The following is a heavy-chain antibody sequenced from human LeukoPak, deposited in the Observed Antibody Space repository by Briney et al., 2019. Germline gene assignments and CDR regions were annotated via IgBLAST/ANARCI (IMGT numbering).Heavy chain of an antibody. V-gene: IGHV3-30*18. CDR3: AKDTVDTAMVFDY. CDR2: LSYDGSNY. J-gene: IGHJ4*02. CDR1: GFTFSSYG. D-gene: IGHD5-18*01. Sequence: GGSLRLSCAASGFTFSSYGMHWVRQAPGKGLEWVAVLSYDGSNYYYAGSVKGRFTISRDNSKNTLYLQMNSLRAEDTAVYYCAKDTVDTAMVFDYWGQGTLVTVSS.